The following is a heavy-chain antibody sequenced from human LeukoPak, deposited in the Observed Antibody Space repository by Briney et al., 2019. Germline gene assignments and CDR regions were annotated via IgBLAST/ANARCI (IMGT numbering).Heavy chain of an antibody. Sequence: PGGSLRLSCTTSGFTFGDYAMTWVRQAPGKGLEWVGFIRSKVYGGTTEYAASVKDRFTISRDDSKSIAYLQMNSLEIENTAVYYCTRAKYSSAWYLDYWGQGTLVTVSS. CDR1: GFTFGDYA. CDR3: TRAKYSSAWYLDY. D-gene: IGHD6-19*01. J-gene: IGHJ4*02. CDR2: IRSKVYGGTT. V-gene: IGHV3-49*04.